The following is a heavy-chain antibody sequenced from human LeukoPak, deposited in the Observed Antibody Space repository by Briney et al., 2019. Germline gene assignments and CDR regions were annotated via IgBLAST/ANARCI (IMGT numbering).Heavy chain of an antibody. CDR2: INPNSGGT. CDR3: AREGPLEGGPDY. Sequence: GASVKVSCKASGYTFTGYYMHWVRQAPGQGLEWMGWINPNSGGTNYARKFQGRVTMTRDTSISTAYMELSRLRSDDTAVYYCAREGPLEGGPDYWGQGTLVTVSS. J-gene: IGHJ4*02. CDR1: GYTFTGYY. V-gene: IGHV1-2*02.